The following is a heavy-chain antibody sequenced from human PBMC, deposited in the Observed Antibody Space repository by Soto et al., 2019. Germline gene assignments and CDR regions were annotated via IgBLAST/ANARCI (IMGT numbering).Heavy chain of an antibody. V-gene: IGHV3-30*18. CDR3: AKGQHCSSTSCYFYYYGIDV. CDR2: ISYDGSNK. D-gene: IGHD2-2*01. J-gene: IGHJ6*02. Sequence: QVQLVESGGGVVQPGRSLRLSCAASGFTFNTYGMHWVRQSPGKGLEWVAVISYDGSNKYYADSVKGRLTISRDNSKNTLYLQMNSLRAEDTAVYYCAKGQHCSSTSCYFYYYGIDVWGQGTTVAVSS. CDR1: GFTFNTYG.